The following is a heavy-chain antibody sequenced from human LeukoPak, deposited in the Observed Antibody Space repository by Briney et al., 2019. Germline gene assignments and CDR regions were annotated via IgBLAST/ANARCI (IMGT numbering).Heavy chain of an antibody. J-gene: IGHJ4*02. V-gene: IGHV1-2*02. CDR2: INPNSGGT. CDR1: GYTFTGYY. CDR3: ARDQDHIAVAGIDY. D-gene: IGHD6-19*01. Sequence: ASVKVSCKASGYTFTGYYMHWVRQAPGQGLEWMGWINPNSGGTNYAQKFQGRVTMTRDTSISTAYMELSRLRSDDTAVYYCARDQDHIAVAGIDYWGQGTLVTVSS.